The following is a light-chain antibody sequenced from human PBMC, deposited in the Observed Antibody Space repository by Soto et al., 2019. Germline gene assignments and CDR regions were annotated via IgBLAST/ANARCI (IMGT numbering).Light chain of an antibody. CDR1: QSVRNN. CDR2: YAS. Sequence: EILMTQSPATLSVSPGERATLSCRASQSVRNNLAWYQHKPGQVPRLLIYYASTRATGIPARFSGSVSGTEFTLTISSLQSEDVAVYYCQQYNNWPPITCGQGTRLEIK. V-gene: IGKV3-15*01. CDR3: QQYNNWPPIT. J-gene: IGKJ5*01.